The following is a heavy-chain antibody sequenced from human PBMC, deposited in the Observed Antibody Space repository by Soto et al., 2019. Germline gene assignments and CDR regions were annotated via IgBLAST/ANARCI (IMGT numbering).Heavy chain of an antibody. CDR2: INPNSGGT. D-gene: IGHD2-2*02. CDR1: GYTFTGYY. CDR3: ARGLGYCSSTSCYSYGMDV. V-gene: IGHV1-2*02. J-gene: IGHJ6*02. Sequence: ASVKVSCKASGYTFTGYYMHWVRQAPGQGLEWMGWINPNSGGTNYAQRFQGRVTMTRDTSISTAYMELSRLRSDDTAVYYCARGLGYCSSTSCYSYGMDVWGQGTTVTVSS.